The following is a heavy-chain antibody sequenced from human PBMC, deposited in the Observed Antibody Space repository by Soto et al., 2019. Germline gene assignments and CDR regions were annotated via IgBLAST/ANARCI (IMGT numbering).Heavy chain of an antibody. J-gene: IGHJ4*02. V-gene: IGHV3-48*03. D-gene: IGHD1-26*01. CDR1: GFSFNTYE. CDR3: AYGGRCDY. Sequence: EVQLVESGGGLVQPGGSLRLSCAASGFSFNTYEMNWVRQAPGKGLEWVSYISSSGSTIYYADSVKGRFTVSRDNGKNSLSLQMNSLRAEDTAVYSCAYGGRCDYWGPGTQVTVSS. CDR2: ISSSGSTI.